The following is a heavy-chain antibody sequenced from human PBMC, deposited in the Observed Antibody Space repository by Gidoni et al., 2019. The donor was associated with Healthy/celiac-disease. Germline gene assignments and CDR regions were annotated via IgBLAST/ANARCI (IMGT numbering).Heavy chain of an antibody. CDR3: ARHQRVMYSSSWYYFDY. CDR1: GGSISSSSYY. Sequence: QLQLQESGPGLVKPSETLSLTCTVPGGSISSSSYYWGWIRQPPGKGLEWIGSIYYSGSTYYNPSLKSRVTISVDTSKNQFSLKLSSVTAADTAVYYCARHQRVMYSSSWYYFDYWGQGTLVTVSS. D-gene: IGHD6-13*01. CDR2: IYYSGST. J-gene: IGHJ4*02. V-gene: IGHV4-39*01.